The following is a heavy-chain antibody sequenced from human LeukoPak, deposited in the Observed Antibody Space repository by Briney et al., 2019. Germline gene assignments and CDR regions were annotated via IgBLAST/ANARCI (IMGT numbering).Heavy chain of an antibody. V-gene: IGHV1-2*02. CDR2: INPNSGGT. CDR3: ARDYYDSSGFGSFDY. Sequence: ASVKVSCKASGYTFTAYYLHWVRQAPGQGLEWMGWINPNSGGTNYAQKFQGRVTMTRDTSISTAYMELSRLRSDDTAVFYCARDYYDSSGFGSFDYWGQGTLVTVSS. J-gene: IGHJ4*02. D-gene: IGHD3-22*01. CDR1: GYTFTAYY.